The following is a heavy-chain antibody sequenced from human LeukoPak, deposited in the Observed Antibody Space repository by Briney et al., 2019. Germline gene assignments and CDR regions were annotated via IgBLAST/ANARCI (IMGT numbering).Heavy chain of an antibody. CDR3: ARLRCGGIAAAAHSFSYYFDY. CDR2: FDPGDGET. Sequence: ASGKLSCTVAGYTLTELSMQWARQAPGKGLEWRGGFDPGDGETIYAQKFQGRVTMTKDTSTDTAYMELSSMRSEDTAVYYCARLRCGGIAAAAHSFSYYFDYWGQGTLVTVS. J-gene: IGHJ4*02. D-gene: IGHD6-13*01. V-gene: IGHV1-24*01. CDR1: GYTLTELS.